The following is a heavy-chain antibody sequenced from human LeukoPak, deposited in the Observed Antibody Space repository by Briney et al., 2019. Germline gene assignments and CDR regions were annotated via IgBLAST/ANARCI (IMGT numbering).Heavy chain of an antibody. D-gene: IGHD2-2*01. V-gene: IGHV4-59*01. J-gene: IGHJ6*03. CDR2: IYYSGST. CDR3: ARWGCSTTGCYNYYYYYMDV. Sequence: SETLSLTCTVSGGSISSYYWSWIRQPPGKGLEWIGYIYYSGSTNYNPSLKSRVTISVDTSKNQFSLKLSSVTAADTAVYYCARWGCSTTGCYNYYYYYMDVWGEGTTVTVSS. CDR1: GGSISSYY.